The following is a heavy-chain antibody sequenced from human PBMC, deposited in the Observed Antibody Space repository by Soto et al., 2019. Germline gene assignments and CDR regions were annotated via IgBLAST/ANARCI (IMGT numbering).Heavy chain of an antibody. CDR3: ARVKWELLREYYFDY. Sequence: GASVKVSCKASGYTFTGYYMHWVRQAPGQGLEWMGWINPNSGGTNYAQKFQGWVTMTRDTSISTAYMELSRLRSDDTAVYYCARVKWELLREYYFDYWGQGTLVTVSS. CDR1: GYTFTGYY. D-gene: IGHD1-26*01. J-gene: IGHJ4*02. V-gene: IGHV1-2*04. CDR2: INPNSGGT.